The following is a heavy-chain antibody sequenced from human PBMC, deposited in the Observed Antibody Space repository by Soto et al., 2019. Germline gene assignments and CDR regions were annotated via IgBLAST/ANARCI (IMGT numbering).Heavy chain of an antibody. J-gene: IGHJ6*02. Sequence: PSETLSLTCTVSGGSISSYYWSWIRQPPGKGLEWIGYIYYSGSTNYNPSLKSRVTISVDTSKNQFSLKLSSVTAADTAVYYCARAPEGTGTTSVYYYYYGMDVWGQGTTVTV. CDR3: ARAPEGTGTTSVYYYYYGMDV. V-gene: IGHV4-59*01. D-gene: IGHD1-7*01. CDR1: GGSISSYY. CDR2: IYYSGST.